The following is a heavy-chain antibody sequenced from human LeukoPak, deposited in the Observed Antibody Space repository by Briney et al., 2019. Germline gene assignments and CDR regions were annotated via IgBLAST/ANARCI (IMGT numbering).Heavy chain of an antibody. CDR1: GYSFSNFW. CDR3: ARRGTYYYYGMDV. V-gene: IGHV5-51*01. J-gene: IGHJ6*02. Sequence: GESLKISCKGSGYSFSNFWIGWVRQMPGKGLEWMGIIYPDDSDTRYSPSFQGQVTISADKSISTAYLQWSSLKASDTAMYYCARRGTYYYYGMDVWGQGTTVTVSS. CDR2: IYPDDSDT.